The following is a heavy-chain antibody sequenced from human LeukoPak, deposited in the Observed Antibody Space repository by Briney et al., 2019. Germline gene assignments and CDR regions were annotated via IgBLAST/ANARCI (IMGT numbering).Heavy chain of an antibody. J-gene: IGHJ6*03. CDR1: GDSISNYF. D-gene: IGHD3-16*01. CDR3: ARVKDPGGYYYYYYMDI. Sequence: KPSETLSLTCTVSGDSISNYFWTWIRQPPGKGLESIGYIYYSGSSDYNPSLKSRATISVDTSKTQFSLKVSSVTAADTAVYYCARVKDPGGYYYYYYMDIWGKGNTVTVSS. CDR2: IYYSGSS. V-gene: IGHV4-59*12.